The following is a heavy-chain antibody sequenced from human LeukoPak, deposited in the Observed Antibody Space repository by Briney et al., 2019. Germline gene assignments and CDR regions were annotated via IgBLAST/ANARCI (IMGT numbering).Heavy chain of an antibody. CDR3: AKDLDGKYYYYSMDV. CDR1: GFTFSDYA. Sequence: GRSLRLSCAASGFTFSDYAIHWVRQAPGKGLEWVAVISYDGSSEYYADSVKGRFTISRDNSENTLYLQINSLRAEDTAVYYCAKDLDGKYYYYSMDVWGQGTTVTVSS. D-gene: IGHD3-3*01. V-gene: IGHV3-30*18. CDR2: ISYDGSSE. J-gene: IGHJ6*02.